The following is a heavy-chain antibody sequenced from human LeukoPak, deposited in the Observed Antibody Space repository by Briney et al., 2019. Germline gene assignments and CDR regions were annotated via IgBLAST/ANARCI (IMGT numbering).Heavy chain of an antibody. D-gene: IGHD3-3*01. V-gene: IGHV1-69*13. CDR1: GGTFSSYA. Sequence: ASVKVSCKASGGTFSSYAISWVRQAPGQGLEWMGRIIPIFGTANYAQKFQGRVTITADESTSTAYMELSSLRSEDTAVYYCARGSQYYDFWSGYYTPYYYGMDVWGQGTTVTVSS. J-gene: IGHJ6*02. CDR2: IIPIFGTA. CDR3: ARGSQYYDFWSGYYTPYYYGMDV.